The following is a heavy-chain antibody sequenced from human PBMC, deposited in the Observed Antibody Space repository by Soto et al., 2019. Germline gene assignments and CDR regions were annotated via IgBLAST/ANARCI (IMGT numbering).Heavy chain of an antibody. CDR1: GGSIGSYH. D-gene: IGHD4-17*01. J-gene: IGHJ4*02. CDR2: VYYTGTT. CDR3: ARDTVLTGMFDF. V-gene: IGHV4-59*01. Sequence: SETLSLTCTVSGGSIGSYHWSWVRQPPGKGLEWIASVYYTGTTNYNPSLGSRVTISIDAPGNRFSMEITSVTVADTAIYYCARDTVLTGMFDFWGQGTLVTVSS.